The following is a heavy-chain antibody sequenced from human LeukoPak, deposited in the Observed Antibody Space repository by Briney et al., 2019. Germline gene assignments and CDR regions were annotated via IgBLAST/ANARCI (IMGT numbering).Heavy chain of an antibody. V-gene: IGHV3-21*01. CDR1: GFTFSSSS. CDR2: ISSSSSYI. D-gene: IGHD2-2*01. J-gene: IGHJ4*02. Sequence: GGSLRLSCAASGFTFSSSSMNWVRKAPGKGLEWVSSISSSSSYIYYADSVKGRFTISRDNAKNSLYLQMNSLRAEDTAVYYCARACSSPSCYGDYWGQGALVTVSS. CDR3: ARACSSPSCYGDY.